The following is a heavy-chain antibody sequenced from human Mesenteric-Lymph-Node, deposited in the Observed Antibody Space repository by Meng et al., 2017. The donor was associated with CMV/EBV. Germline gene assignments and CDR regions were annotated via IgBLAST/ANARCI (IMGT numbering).Heavy chain of an antibody. CDR1: GYTFTGYY. D-gene: IGHD2-2*03. J-gene: IGHJ4*02. CDR2: INPNSGGT. V-gene: IGHV1-2*02. Sequence: ASVKVSCKASGYTFTGYYMHWVRQAPGQGLEWMGWINPNSGGTNYAQKFQGRVTMTRDTSISTAYMELSRLKSDDTAVYYCAREMDIVVVTAAPPGYWGQGTLVTVSS. CDR3: AREMDIVVVTAAPPGY.